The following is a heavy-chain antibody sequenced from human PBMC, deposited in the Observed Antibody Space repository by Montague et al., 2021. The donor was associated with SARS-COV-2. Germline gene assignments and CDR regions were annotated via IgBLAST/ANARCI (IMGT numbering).Heavy chain of an antibody. CDR1: GGSISSYY. J-gene: IGHJ4*02. V-gene: IGHV4-59*01. Sequence: SETLSLTCTVSGGSISSYYWSWIRQPPGKGLEWIGYIYYSGSTNYNPSLKSRVTISVDTSKNQFSLKLNSVTAADTAVYYCARSTQLWLRLSDCYSDYWGQGTLVTVSS. D-gene: IGHD5-18*01. CDR3: ARSTQLWLRLSDCYSDY. CDR2: IYYSGST.